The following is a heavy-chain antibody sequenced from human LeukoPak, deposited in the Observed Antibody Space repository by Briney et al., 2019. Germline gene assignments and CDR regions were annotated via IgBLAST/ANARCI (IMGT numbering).Heavy chain of an antibody. J-gene: IGHJ6*02. CDR1: GFTFSSYA. Sequence: GGSLRLSCAASGFTFSSYAMSWVRQAPGKGLEWVSAISGSGGSTYYADSGKGGFTIARDNSKKTLYLQMNRRSDEYTAVSYCPRDTTVDIVLMVHTPNGMAVWGQGTTVTVPS. V-gene: IGHV3-23*01. CDR2: ISGSGGST. D-gene: IGHD2-8*01. CDR3: PRDTTVDIVLMVHTPNGMAV.